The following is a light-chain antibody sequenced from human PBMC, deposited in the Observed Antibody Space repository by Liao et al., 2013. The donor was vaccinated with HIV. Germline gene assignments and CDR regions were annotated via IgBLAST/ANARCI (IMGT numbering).Light chain of an antibody. CDR1: QLGDKY. V-gene: IGLV3-1*01. J-gene: IGLJ3*02. CDR2: QDT. CDR3: QVWESDSDQWV. Sequence: SYELTQPPSVSVSPGQTARITCSGDQLGDKYVSWYQQKPGRSPVLVIYQDTKRPPGIPERFSGSNSGNTATLTISRVEAGDEADYYCQVWESDSDQWVFGGGTKLTVL.